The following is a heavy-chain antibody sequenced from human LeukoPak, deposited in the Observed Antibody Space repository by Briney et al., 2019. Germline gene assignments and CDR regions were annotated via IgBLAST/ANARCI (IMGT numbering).Heavy chain of an antibody. J-gene: IGHJ4*02. CDR3: ARDRHGNSYGLYYFDY. CDR1: GFTVSSSY. V-gene: IGHV3-66*01. Sequence: GGSLRLSCAASGFTVSSSYMSWVRQAPGKGLEWVSVIYSGGSTDYADSVKGRFTISRDNSKNTLYLQMNSLRAEDTAVYYCARDRHGNSYGLYYFDYWGQGTLVTVSS. CDR2: IYSGGST. D-gene: IGHD5-18*01.